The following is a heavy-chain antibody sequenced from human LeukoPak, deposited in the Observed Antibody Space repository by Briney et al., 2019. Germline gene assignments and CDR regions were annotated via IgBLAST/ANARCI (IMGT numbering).Heavy chain of an antibody. CDR1: GFTFDDYG. Sequence: PGVSLRLSCAASGFTFDDYGMTWVRQPPGKGLEWVGHLKSKTDGGTTDYAAPVKGRFTISRDGSKNTLYLQMNSLKTEDTAVYYCTKFFLGRRDYVWESYRYLAFDIWGHGTMVTVSS. CDR3: TKFFLGRRDYVWESYRYLAFDI. D-gene: IGHD3-16*02. CDR2: LKSKTDGGTT. J-gene: IGHJ3*02. V-gene: IGHV3-15*01.